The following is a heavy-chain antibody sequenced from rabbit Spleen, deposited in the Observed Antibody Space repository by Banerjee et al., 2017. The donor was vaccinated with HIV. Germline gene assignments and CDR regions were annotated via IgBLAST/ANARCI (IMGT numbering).Heavy chain of an antibody. CDR1: GFSFSNKYV. D-gene: IGHD7-1*01. V-gene: IGHV1S45*01. Sequence: QEQLEESGGGLVKPEGSLTLTCKASGFSFSNKYVMCWVRQAPGKGLEWIACIAGSSSGFTYSATWAKGRFTISKASSTTVTLQMTTLTAVDTATYFCARDTGTSFSSYGMDLWGQGTLVTVS. J-gene: IGHJ6*01. CDR2: IAGSSSGFT. CDR3: ARDTGTSFSSYGMDL.